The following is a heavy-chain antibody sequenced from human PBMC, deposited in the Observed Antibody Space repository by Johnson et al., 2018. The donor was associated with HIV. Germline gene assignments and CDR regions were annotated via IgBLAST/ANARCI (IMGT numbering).Heavy chain of an antibody. CDR3: AKVDCGGDTCAGFDPFNL. D-gene: IGHD2-21*01. CDR2: IYNDGSRT. V-gene: IGHV3-74*01. CDR1: GFAFRTHW. Sequence: EQLEESGGGLVQPGGSLRLSCAASGFAFRTHWMVWVRQVPGKGPVWVARIYNDGSRTSYADSVKGRFTISRDNAKNTVDLQMNSLRVEDTAVYYCAKVDCGGDTCAGFDPFNLWGQGTLVTVSS. J-gene: IGHJ3*01.